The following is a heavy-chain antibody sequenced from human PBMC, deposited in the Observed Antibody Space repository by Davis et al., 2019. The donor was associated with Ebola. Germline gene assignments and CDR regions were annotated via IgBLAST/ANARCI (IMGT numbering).Heavy chain of an antibody. Sequence: MPSETLSLTCAVYGGSFSDYSWTWIRQPPGQGLQWIGEINPRGNTTYDASLRRRVTISLDTSKNQFFLKLNSMTVSDTAVYYSALVGAATGGELDYWGQGSLVTVSS. D-gene: IGHD3-16*01. CDR3: ALVGAATGGELDY. CDR2: INPRGNT. J-gene: IGHJ4*02. V-gene: IGHV4-34*01. CDR1: GGSFSDYS.